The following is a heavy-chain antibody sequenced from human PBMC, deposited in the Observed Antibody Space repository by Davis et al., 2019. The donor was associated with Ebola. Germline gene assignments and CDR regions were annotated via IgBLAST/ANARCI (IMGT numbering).Heavy chain of an antibody. CDR2: ISGSGGST. CDR1: GFTFSSYA. D-gene: IGHD2-2*01. CDR3: ARDVEGYCSSTNCYYTY. V-gene: IGHV3-23*01. J-gene: IGHJ4*02. Sequence: PGGSLRLSCAASGFTFSSYAMSWVRQAPGKGLEWVSAISGSGGSTYYADSVKGRFTISRDNSKNTLYLQMNSLRAEDTAVYYCARDVEGYCSSTNCYYTYWGQGTLVTVSS.